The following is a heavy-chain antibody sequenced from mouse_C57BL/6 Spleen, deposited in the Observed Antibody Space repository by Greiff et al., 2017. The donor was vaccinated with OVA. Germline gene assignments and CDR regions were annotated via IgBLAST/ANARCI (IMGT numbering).Heavy chain of an antibody. J-gene: IGHJ1*03. V-gene: IGHV1-39*01. CDR3: ARGFNIHGYFDV. CDR1: GYSFTDYN. CDR2: INPNYGTT. Sequence: VQLQQSGPELVKPGASVKLSCKASGYSFTDYNMNWVKQSTGKSLEWIGVINPNYGTTSYNQKFKGKATLTVDQSSSTAYMQLNSLTSEDSAVYYCARGFNIHGYFDVWGTGTTLTVSS.